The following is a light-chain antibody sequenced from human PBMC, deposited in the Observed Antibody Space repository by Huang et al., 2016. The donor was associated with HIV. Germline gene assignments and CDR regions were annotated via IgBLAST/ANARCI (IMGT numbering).Light chain of an antibody. J-gene: IGKJ1*01. Sequence: EIVMTQSPATLSVSPGERATLSCRASQSVSSNLAWYQQKPGQAPRRLLYGASTRATGIPARFSGSGSGTEFTLTISSLQSEDFAVYYCQKYNNWPPDRTFGQGTKVEIK. CDR2: GAS. CDR1: QSVSSN. CDR3: QKYNNWPPDRT. V-gene: IGKV3-15*01.